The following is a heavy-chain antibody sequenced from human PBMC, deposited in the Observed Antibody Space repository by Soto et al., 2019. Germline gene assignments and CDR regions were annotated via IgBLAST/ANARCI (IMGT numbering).Heavy chain of an antibody. Sequence: QLQLQESGPGLVKPSETLSLTCTVSGGSISSSSYYWGWIRQPPGKGLEWIGRIYYSGSTYYNPSLKSRVTISVDTSKNQFSLKLSSVTAADTAVYYCARGYCSGGSCYRYWGQGTLVTVSS. D-gene: IGHD2-15*01. J-gene: IGHJ4*02. CDR2: IYYSGST. V-gene: IGHV4-39*01. CDR3: ARGYCSGGSCYRY. CDR1: GGSISSSSYY.